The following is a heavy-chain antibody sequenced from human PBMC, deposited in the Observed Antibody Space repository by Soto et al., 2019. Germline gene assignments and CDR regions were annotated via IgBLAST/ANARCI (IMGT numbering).Heavy chain of an antibody. CDR3: ARDVYCGYALPS. CDR1: GLTLSRHS. Sequence: EVQLVESGGGLVQPGESLRLSCVASGLTLSRHSMNWVRQAPGKGLEWVSYISSTTNSIHYADSVKGRFTVSRDNADNSVYLQTISLRVEETAVYYCARDVYCGYALPSWGQGTPVTVTS. D-gene: IGHD3-10*01. J-gene: IGHJ5*02. V-gene: IGHV3-48*01. CDR2: ISSTTNSI.